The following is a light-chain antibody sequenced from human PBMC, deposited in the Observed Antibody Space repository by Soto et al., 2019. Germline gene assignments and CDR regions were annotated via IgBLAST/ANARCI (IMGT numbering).Light chain of an antibody. CDR1: QDISNY. CDR2: DAS. CDR3: QQYANLPPLT. V-gene: IGKV1-33*01. Sequence: DIQMTQSPSSLSASVGDRVTITCQASQDISNYLNWYQQKPGKAPKLLIYDASNLETGVPSRFSGSGSGTDFTFTISRLHPEDIAAYYCQQYANLPPLTFGGGTKVEIK. J-gene: IGKJ4*01.